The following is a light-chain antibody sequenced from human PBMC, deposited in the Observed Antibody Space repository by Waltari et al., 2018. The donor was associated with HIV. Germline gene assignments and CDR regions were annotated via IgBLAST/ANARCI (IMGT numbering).Light chain of an antibody. J-gene: IGKJ1*01. V-gene: IGKV2-28*01. CDR1: QSLLHSNGYSY. Sequence: DIVMTQSPLSLPVTPGEAASISCRSSQSLLHSNGYSYLDWYLQKPGQSPQLLIYLGSTRASGVPDRFSGSGSGTDFTLKISRVEAEDVGVYYCMQALETPRTFGQGTKVEIK. CDR2: LGS. CDR3: MQALETPRT.